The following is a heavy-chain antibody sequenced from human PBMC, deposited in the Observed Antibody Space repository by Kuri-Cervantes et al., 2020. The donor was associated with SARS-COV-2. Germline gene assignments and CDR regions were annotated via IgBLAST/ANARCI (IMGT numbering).Heavy chain of an antibody. J-gene: IGHJ5*02. Sequence: GESLKISCAASGFTFSSYAMHWVRQAPGKGLEWVTVISYDGSNKYYADSVKGRFTISRDNSKNTLYLQMNSLKAEDTAVYYCTTDPIVVVPGAIVAWGQGTLVTVSS. CDR3: TTDPIVVVPGAIVA. CDR2: ISYDGSNK. CDR1: GFTFSSYA. V-gene: IGHV3-30*04. D-gene: IGHD2-2*02.